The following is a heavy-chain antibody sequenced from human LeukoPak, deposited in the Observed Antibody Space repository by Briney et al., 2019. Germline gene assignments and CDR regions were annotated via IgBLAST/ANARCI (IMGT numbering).Heavy chain of an antibody. V-gene: IGHV4-34*01. J-gene: IGHJ4*02. CDR3: ARWRLLRGYFDY. CDR1: GGSFSGYY. D-gene: IGHD2-15*01. Sequence: PSETLSPTCAVYGGSFSGYYWSWIRQPPGKGLEWIGEINHSGSTNYNPSLKSRVTISVDTSKNQFSLKLSSVTAADTAVYYCARWRLLRGYFDYWGQGTLVTVSS. CDR2: INHSGST.